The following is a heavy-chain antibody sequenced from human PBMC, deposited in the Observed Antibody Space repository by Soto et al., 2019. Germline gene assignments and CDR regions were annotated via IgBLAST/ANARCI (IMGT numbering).Heavy chain of an antibody. J-gene: IGHJ6*02. D-gene: IGHD3-16*01. Sequence: GESLKISCKGSGYSFTSYWISWVRQMPGKGLEWMGRIDPSDSYTNYSPSFQGHVTISADKSISTAYLQWSSLKASDTAMYYCARRREGGYYYYGMDVWGQGTTVTVSS. V-gene: IGHV5-10-1*01. CDR3: ARRREGGYYYYGMDV. CDR2: IDPSDSYT. CDR1: GYSFTSYW.